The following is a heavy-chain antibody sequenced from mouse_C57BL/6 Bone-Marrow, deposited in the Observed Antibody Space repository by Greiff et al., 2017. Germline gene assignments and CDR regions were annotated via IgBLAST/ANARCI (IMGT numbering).Heavy chain of an antibody. CDR1: GYTFTDYE. CDR2: IDPETGCT. V-gene: IGHV1-15*01. J-gene: IGHJ3*01. D-gene: IGHD6-1*01. CDR3: TRGQRFAY. Sequence: QVLLQQSGAELVRPGASVTLSCKASGYTFTDYEMHWVQQTPVHGLEWIGAIDPETGCTAYNQKFKGKDILSADKSSSTASLDLRSLKSEDSAVDYCTRGQRFAYWGQGTLVTVSA.